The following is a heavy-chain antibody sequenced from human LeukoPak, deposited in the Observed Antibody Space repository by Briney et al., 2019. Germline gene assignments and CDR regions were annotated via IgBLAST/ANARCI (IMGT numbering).Heavy chain of an antibody. V-gene: IGHV5-51*01. J-gene: IGHJ3*02. CDR3: ARQLYCSSTSCYEAVDAFDI. CDR1: GYSFTSYW. CDR2: IYPGDSDT. Sequence: ESLKISCRGSGYSFTSYWIAWVRQMPGKGLEWMGIIYPGDSDTRYSPSFQGQVTISADKSISTAYLQWSSLKASDTAMYYCARQLYCSSTSCYEAVDAFDIWGQGTMVTVSS. D-gene: IGHD2-2*01.